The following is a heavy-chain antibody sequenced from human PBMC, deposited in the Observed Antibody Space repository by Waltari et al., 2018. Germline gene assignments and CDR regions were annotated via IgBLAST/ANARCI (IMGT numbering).Heavy chain of an antibody. CDR3: AKGPLWFREFTFDY. Sequence: QVQLVESGGGVVQPGGSLRLSCAASGFNFSSYGMHWVRQAPGKGLEWVAFIRYDGSNKYYADSVKGRFTISRDNSKNTLYLQMNSLRAEDTAVYYCAKGPLWFREFTFDYWGQGTLVTVSS. D-gene: IGHD3-10*01. CDR2: IRYDGSNK. CDR1: GFNFSSYG. J-gene: IGHJ4*02. V-gene: IGHV3-30*02.